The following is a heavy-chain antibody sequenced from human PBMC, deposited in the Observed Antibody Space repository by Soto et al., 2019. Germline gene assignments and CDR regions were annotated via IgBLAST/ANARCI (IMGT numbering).Heavy chain of an antibody. CDR3: AKARPHDPII. CDR1: RFTFSSYA. V-gene: IGHV3-23*01. CDR2: ISGSGGTT. J-gene: IGHJ3*02. Sequence: PGVSLRLSCVPCRFTFSSYAMSWVRQAPPSGLESVSPISGSGGTTYYAYSLKGRFTISRDNPKNTLYLQMKSLRAEDTAVYYCAKARPHDPIIWGQGTRVTVSS.